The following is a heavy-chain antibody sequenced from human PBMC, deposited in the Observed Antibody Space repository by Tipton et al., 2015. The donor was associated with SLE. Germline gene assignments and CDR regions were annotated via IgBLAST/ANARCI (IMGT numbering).Heavy chain of an antibody. D-gene: IGHD5-18*01. CDR1: GDSISSGGYY. V-gene: IGHV4-31*03. CDR2: IPYSGIT. J-gene: IGHJ4*02. Sequence: GLVKPSETLSLTCSVSGDSISSGGYYWSWIRQYPGKGLEWIGYIPYSGITDYNPSLKSRPTISVDTSRNQFSLKLSSVTAADTAVYYCARDGYSYPFDYWGQGTLVTVSS. CDR3: ARDGYSYPFDY.